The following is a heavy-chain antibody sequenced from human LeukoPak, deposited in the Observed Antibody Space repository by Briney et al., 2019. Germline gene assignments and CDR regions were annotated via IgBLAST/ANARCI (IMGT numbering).Heavy chain of an antibody. J-gene: IGHJ6*03. Sequence: ASVKVSCKASGYTFTYYGLNWVRQAPGQGLECLGGINTNTGNPTYAQGFTGRYVFSFDTPVSMAYLQITSLTAEDTAIYYCARSRRVVVPSSLNAADDYYYMDVWGKGTTVTVSS. D-gene: IGHD2-21*02. V-gene: IGHV7-4-1*04. CDR1: GYTFTYYG. CDR3: ARSRRVVVPSSLNAADDYYYMDV. CDR2: INTNTGNP.